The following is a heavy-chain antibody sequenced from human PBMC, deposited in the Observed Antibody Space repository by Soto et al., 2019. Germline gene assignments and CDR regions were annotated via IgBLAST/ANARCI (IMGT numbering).Heavy chain of an antibody. Sequence: QSQTLSLTCAISGDSVSSNSAAWNWIRQSPSRGLEWLGRTYYRSKWYNDYAVSVKSRITINPDTSKNQFSLQLNSVTPEDTAVYYCAREVGPYSYGYREDYFDYWGQGTLVTVSS. CDR1: GDSVSSNSAA. CDR3: AREVGPYSYGYREDYFDY. J-gene: IGHJ4*02. D-gene: IGHD5-18*01. V-gene: IGHV6-1*01. CDR2: TYYRSKWYN.